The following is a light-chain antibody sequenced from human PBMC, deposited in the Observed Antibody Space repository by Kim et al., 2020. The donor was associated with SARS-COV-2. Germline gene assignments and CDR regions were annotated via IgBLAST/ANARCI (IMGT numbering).Light chain of an antibody. J-gene: IGLJ2*01. CDR1: SGSIAASY. V-gene: IGLV6-57*02. CDR2: EDN. CDR3: QSYDSRSVV. Sequence: GKTLTIACTGSSGSIAASYVQWYQQRPGSVPTIVIYEDNQRPSGVPDRFSGSIDSSSNSAFLTISGLKTEDEADYYCQSYDSRSVVFGGGTQLTVL.